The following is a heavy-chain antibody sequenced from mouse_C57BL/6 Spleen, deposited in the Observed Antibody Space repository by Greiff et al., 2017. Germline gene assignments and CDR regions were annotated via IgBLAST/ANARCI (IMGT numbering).Heavy chain of an antibody. D-gene: IGHD2-5*01. CDR3: ARIGDSNYGGDRFAY. J-gene: IGHJ3*01. CDR2: INPNNGGT. V-gene: IGHV1-26*01. CDR1: GYTFTDYY. Sequence: VQLQQSGPELVKPGASVKISCKASGYTFTDYYMNWVKQSHGKSLEWIGDINPNNGGTSYNQKFKGKATLTVDKSSSTAYMELRSLTSEDPAVYYCARIGDSNYGGDRFAYWGQGTLVTVSA.